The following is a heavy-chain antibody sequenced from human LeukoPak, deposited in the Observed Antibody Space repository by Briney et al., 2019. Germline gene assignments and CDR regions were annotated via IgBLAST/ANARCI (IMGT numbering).Heavy chain of an antibody. D-gene: IGHD5-18*01. CDR3: ARLGYSSSTDY. Sequence: PGGSLRLSCAASGFTFSDYYMSWIRQPPGKGLEWIGSIYYSGSTYYNPSLKSRVTISVDTSKNQFSLKLSSVTAADTAVYYCARLGYSSSTDYWGQGALVTVSS. CDR2: IYYSGST. J-gene: IGHJ4*02. V-gene: IGHV4-39*01. CDR1: GFTFSDYY.